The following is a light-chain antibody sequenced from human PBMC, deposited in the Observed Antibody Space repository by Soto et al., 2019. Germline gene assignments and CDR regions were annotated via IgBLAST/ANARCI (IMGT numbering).Light chain of an antibody. J-gene: IGKJ4*01. Sequence: EIVLTQSPATLSLSPGERATLSCRASQSVSSFFVWYQHKRGQAPRLLIYDASKRATGIPARFSGSGSGTDFTLTISSLEPEDFAVYYCQQRLNWPLTFGGGTTVEIK. CDR2: DAS. CDR1: QSVSSF. CDR3: QQRLNWPLT. V-gene: IGKV3-11*01.